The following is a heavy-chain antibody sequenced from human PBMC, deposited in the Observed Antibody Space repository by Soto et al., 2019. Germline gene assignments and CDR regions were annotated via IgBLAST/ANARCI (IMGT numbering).Heavy chain of an antibody. CDR3: ARDRGGYSYGTLVEGDV. V-gene: IGHV3-30-3*01. D-gene: IGHD5-18*01. Sequence: QVQLVESGGGVVQPGRSLRLSCAASGFTFSSYAMHWVRQAPGKGLEWVAVISYDGSNKYYADSVKGRFTISRDNSKNTLYLQMNSLRAEDKAVYYCARDRGGYSYGTLVEGDVWGQGTTVTVSS. CDR2: ISYDGSNK. J-gene: IGHJ6*02. CDR1: GFTFSSYA.